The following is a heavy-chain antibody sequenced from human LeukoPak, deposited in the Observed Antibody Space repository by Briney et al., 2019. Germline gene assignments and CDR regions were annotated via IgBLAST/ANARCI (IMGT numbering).Heavy chain of an antibody. Sequence: GGSLRLSCAASGFTFSSYAMSWVRQAPGKELEWVSAISGSGGSTYYADSVKGRFTISRDNSKNTLYLQMNSLRAEDTAVYYCAKGENYDFWSGYYTGGYFDYWGQGTLVTVSS. CDR2: ISGSGGST. V-gene: IGHV3-23*01. CDR1: GFTFSSYA. D-gene: IGHD3-3*01. CDR3: AKGENYDFWSGYYTGGYFDY. J-gene: IGHJ4*02.